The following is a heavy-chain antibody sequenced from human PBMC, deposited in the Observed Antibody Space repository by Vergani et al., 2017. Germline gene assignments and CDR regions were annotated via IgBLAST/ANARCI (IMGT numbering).Heavy chain of an antibody. D-gene: IGHD5-18*01. Sequence: EVQLVESGGGLVQPGRSLRLSCTDSGVAFSDYAMSWVRQAPGKGLEWVGFIRSKGYGGTTAYAASVKGRFTISRDDSKSIAYLQMNSLKTEDTAVYYCTREQDVGYSSKYYYYYGMDVWGQGTTVTVSS. J-gene: IGHJ6*02. V-gene: IGHV3-49*04. CDR1: GVAFSDYA. CDR3: TREQDVGYSSKYYYYYGMDV. CDR2: IRSKGYGGTT.